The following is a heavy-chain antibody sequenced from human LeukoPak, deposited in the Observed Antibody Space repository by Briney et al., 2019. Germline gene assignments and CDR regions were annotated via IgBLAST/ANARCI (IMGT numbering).Heavy chain of an antibody. CDR3: AKTREITMIVVVTPFDY. V-gene: IGHV3-23*01. D-gene: IGHD3-22*01. J-gene: IGHJ4*02. CDR2: ISGSGGST. Sequence: GGSLRLSCAASGFTFSSYAMSWVRQAPGKGLEWVSAISGSGGSTYYADSVKGRFTISRDNSKNTPYLQMNSLRAGDTAVYYCAKTREITMIVVVTPFDYWGQGTLVTVSS. CDR1: GFTFSSYA.